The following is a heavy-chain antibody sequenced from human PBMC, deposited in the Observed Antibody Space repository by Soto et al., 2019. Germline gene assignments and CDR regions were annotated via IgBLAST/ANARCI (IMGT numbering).Heavy chain of an antibody. D-gene: IGHD4-17*01. V-gene: IGHV3-9*01. CDR1: GFTFDDYA. CDR3: TTDPDYGDYRDY. J-gene: IGHJ4*02. CDR2: ISWNSGSI. Sequence: GGSLRLSCAASGFTFDDYAMHWVRQAPGKGLEWVSGISWNSGSIGYADSVKGRFTISRDNAKNSLYLQMNSLRAEDTALYYCTTDPDYGDYRDYWGQGTLVTAPQ.